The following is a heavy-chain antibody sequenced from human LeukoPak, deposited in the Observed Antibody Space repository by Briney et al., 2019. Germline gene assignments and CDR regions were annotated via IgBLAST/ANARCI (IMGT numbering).Heavy chain of an antibody. CDR3: ARAIPPSNWLDP. CDR1: GGSISRSSYY. Sequence: SETLSLTCTVSGGSISRSSYYWGWIRQPPGKGLEWIGIIYYSGSTYYNPSLKSRVTIPVDTSKNQFSLRLTSVTAADTAVYYCARAIPPSNWLDPWGQGTLVTVSS. CDR2: IYYSGST. V-gene: IGHV4-39*07. J-gene: IGHJ5*02.